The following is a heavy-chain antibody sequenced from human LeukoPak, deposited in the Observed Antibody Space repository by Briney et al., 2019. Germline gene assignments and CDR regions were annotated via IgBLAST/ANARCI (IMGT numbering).Heavy chain of an antibody. CDR1: GFTLSSYA. J-gene: IGHJ5*02. CDR3: AKDPVKPGTVRGNWFDP. D-gene: IGHD4-17*01. Sequence: GGSLRLSCAASGFTLSSYAMSWVRQAPGKGLEWVSAISGSGGSTYYADSVKGRFTISRDNSKNTLYLQMNSLRAEDTAVYYCAKDPVKPGTVRGNWFDPWGQGTLVTVSS. V-gene: IGHV3-23*01. CDR2: ISGSGGST.